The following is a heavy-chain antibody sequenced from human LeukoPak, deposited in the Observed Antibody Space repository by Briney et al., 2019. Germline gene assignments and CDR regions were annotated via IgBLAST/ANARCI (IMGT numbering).Heavy chain of an antibody. J-gene: IGHJ3*02. CDR2: IYHSGLT. V-gene: IGHV4-38-2*02. D-gene: IGHD3-22*01. CDR1: GYSISSGYY. Sequence: PSETLSLTCTVSGYSISSGYYWGWIRQPPGKGLEWIAIIYHSGLTYFNPSLKSRVTISVDTSKNQFFLYLTSVTAADTAVYYCARASSDMIVVGSAFDIWGQGTMVTVSS. CDR3: ARASSDMIVVGSAFDI.